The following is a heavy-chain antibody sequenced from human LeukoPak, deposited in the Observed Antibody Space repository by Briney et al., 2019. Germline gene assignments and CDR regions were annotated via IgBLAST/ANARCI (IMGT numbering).Heavy chain of an antibody. J-gene: IGHJ5*02. CDR2: ITASGGST. Sequence: GGSLRLSCAASGFTFSSYAMSWVRQAPGKGLEWVSAITASGGSTYYADSVKGRFTISRDNSKDTLYLQMNSLRVEDTAIYYCAKDREPAAVGWFDPWGQGTLVTVSS. V-gene: IGHV3-23*01. CDR3: AKDREPAAVGWFDP. CDR1: GFTFSSYA. D-gene: IGHD6-13*01.